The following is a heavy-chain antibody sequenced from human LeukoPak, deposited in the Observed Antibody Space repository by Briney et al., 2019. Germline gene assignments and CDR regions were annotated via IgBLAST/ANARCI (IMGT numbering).Heavy chain of an antibody. D-gene: IGHD5-12*01. V-gene: IGHV1-69*05. CDR2: IIPIFGTA. J-gene: IGHJ4*02. CDR1: GGTFSSYA. Sequence: SVKVSCKASGGTFSSYAIGWVRQAPGQGLEWMGRIIPIFGTANYAQKFQGRVTIATDESTSTAYMELSSLRSEDTAVYYCARESYIVATITGFDYWGQGTLVTVSS. CDR3: ARESYIVATITGFDY.